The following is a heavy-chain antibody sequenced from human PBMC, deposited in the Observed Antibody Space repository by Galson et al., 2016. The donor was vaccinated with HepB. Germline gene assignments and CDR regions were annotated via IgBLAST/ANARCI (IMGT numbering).Heavy chain of an antibody. Sequence: SLRLSCAASGFTFSNYPMNWVRQAPGKGLQWVSTIAARSDGSYYEDSVRGRFTISRDNSKNTLSLQMNNLGVEDTALYFCVRDNFADYWGQGTLLTVSS. CDR2: IAARSDGS. J-gene: IGHJ4*02. V-gene: IGHV3-23*01. D-gene: IGHD4-23*01. CDR1: GFTFSNYP. CDR3: VRDNFADY.